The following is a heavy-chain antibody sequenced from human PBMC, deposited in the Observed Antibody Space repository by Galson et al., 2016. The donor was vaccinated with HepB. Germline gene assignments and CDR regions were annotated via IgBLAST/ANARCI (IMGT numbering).Heavy chain of an antibody. D-gene: IGHD3-10*01. J-gene: IGHJ4*02. Sequence: TLSLTCTVSGDSMRSGTYYWSWIRQHPGKGLEWIGYIYYSGATYYSPSLKSRVSVSVDTSKKHFSLKLTSMTAADTAVYFCARFRPGRGSNYFDYWGQGILVTVSS. CDR1: GDSMRSGTYY. CDR3: ARFRPGRGSNYFDY. V-gene: IGHV4-31*03. CDR2: IYYSGAT.